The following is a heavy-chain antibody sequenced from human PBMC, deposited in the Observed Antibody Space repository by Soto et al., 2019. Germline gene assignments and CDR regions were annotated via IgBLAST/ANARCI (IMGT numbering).Heavy chain of an antibody. Sequence: QVQLVESGGGVVQPGRSLRLSCAASGFTFSSYGMHWVRQSPGKGLELVAAVSYDGSNKYYADSVQGRFTISRDNSKITLYLQMNSPRAEDTAVYYCAKGERGYSSRAFDPWGQGTLVTVSS. CDR3: AKGERGYSSRAFDP. V-gene: IGHV3-30*18. J-gene: IGHJ5*02. CDR2: VSYDGSNK. D-gene: IGHD6-19*01. CDR1: GFTFSSYG.